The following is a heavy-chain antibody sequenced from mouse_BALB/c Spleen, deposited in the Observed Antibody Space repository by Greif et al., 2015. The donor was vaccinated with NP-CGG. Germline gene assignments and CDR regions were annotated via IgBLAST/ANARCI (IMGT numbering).Heavy chain of an antibody. CDR1: GYTFTEYT. Sequence: VQLQQPGTELVKPGASVKISCKTSGYTFTEYTMHWGKQSHGKSLEWIGGINPNNGGTSYNQKFKGKATLAVDKSSSTAYMELRSLTSEDSAVYYCAGYGSSYFYAMDYWGQGTSVTVSS. D-gene: IGHD1-1*01. V-gene: IGHV1-26*01. J-gene: IGHJ4*01. CDR2: INPNNGGT. CDR3: AGYGSSYFYAMDY.